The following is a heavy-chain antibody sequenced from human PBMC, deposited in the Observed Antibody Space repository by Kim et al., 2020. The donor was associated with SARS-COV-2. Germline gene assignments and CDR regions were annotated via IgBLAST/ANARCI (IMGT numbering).Heavy chain of an antibody. CDR3: TTLAAAGTKDAFDI. Sequence: GGSLRLSCAASGFTFSNAWMTWFPQAPGKGLDWVALFKGKTVVGKTDYAAPVKGRFTISRDDSKNTLYLQMNSLKTEDTAVYYCTTLAAAGTKDAFDIWGQGTMVTVSS. V-gene: IGHV3-15*01. J-gene: IGHJ3*02. CDR1: GFTFSNAW. D-gene: IGHD6-13*01. CDR2: FKGKTVVGKT.